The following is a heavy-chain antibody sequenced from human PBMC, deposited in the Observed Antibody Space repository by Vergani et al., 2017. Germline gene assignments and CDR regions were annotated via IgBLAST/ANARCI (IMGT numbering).Heavy chain of an antibody. CDR3: AKASQPVAYYYGSGSYVNYFDY. Sequence: QVQLVESGGGVVQPGRSLRLSCAASGFTFSSYGMHWVRQAPGKGLEWVAVISYDGSNKYYADSVKGRFTISRDNSKNTLYLQMNSLRAEDTAVYYCAKASQPVAYYYGSGSYVNYFDYWGQGTLVTVSS. CDR1: GFTFSSYG. D-gene: IGHD3-10*01. V-gene: IGHV3-30*18. J-gene: IGHJ4*02. CDR2: ISYDGSNK.